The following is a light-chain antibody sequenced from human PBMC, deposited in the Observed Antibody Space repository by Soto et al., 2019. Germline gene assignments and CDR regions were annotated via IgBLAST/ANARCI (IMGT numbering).Light chain of an antibody. V-gene: IGLV1-47*02. J-gene: IGLJ2*01. CDR3: SAWDSSLSGRV. CDR1: SSNIGSNY. CDR2: SDT. Sequence: QLVLTQSPSASGTPGQRVTISCSGSSSNIGSNYVYWYRQLPGTAPKLLIYSDTQRPSGVPDRFSGSKSGTSASLAISGLRSEDEADYYCSAWDSSLSGRVFGGGTKLTVL.